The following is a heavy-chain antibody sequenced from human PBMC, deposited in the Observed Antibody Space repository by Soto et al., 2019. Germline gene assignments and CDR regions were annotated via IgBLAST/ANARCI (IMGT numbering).Heavy chain of an antibody. D-gene: IGHD1-7*01. CDR1: GFTFDDYA. CDR3: AKVTGTTSGYFDL. J-gene: IGHJ2*01. CDR2: ISWNSGSI. Sequence: EVQLVESGGGLVQPGRSLRLSCAASGFTFDDYAMHWVRQAPGKGLEWVSGISWNSGSIGYADSVKSRFTISRDNAKNSLYLQMNSLRAEDTALYYCAKVTGTTSGYFDLWGRGTLVTVSS. V-gene: IGHV3-9*01.